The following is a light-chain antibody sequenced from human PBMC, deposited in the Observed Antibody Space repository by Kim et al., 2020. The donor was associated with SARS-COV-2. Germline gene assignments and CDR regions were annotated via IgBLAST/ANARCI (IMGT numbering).Light chain of an antibody. CDR3: QQRSNWPPILT. CDR2: DAS. Sequence: EIVLTQSPATLSLSPGERATLSCRASQSVSSYLAWYQQKPGQAPRLLIYDASNRATGIPARFSGSGSGTDFTLPISSLEPEDFAVYYCQQRSNWPPILTFGGGTKVDIK. CDR1: QSVSSY. J-gene: IGKJ4*01. V-gene: IGKV3-11*01.